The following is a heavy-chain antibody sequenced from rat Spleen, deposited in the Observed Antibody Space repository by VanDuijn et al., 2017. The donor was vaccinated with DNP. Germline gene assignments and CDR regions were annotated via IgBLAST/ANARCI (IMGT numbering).Heavy chain of an antibody. CDR3: AIQLGVFDY. CDR1: GFSITNNFK. Sequence: EVLLQESGPGLVKPSQSLSLTCSVTGFSITNNFKWSWIRKFPGNKLEWMGYVTNAGSTDYNPSLTSRISITTDTSKNQFFLQVNSVTPEDTATYYCAIQLGVFDYWDQGVMVTVSS. V-gene: IGHV3-3*01. CDR2: VTNAGST. J-gene: IGHJ2*01. D-gene: IGHD5-1*01.